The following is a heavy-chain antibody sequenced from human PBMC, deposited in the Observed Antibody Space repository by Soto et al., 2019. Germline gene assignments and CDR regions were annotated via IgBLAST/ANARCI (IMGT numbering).Heavy chain of an antibody. CDR1: GFTFSSYA. Sequence: EVQLVESGGGLVQPGGSLRLSCAASGFTFSSYAMHWVRQAPGKGLEYVSAISRNGGSTYYANSVKGRFTISRDNSKNTLYLQMGSLRAEDMAVYYCARGPGYYVDYWGQGTLVTVSS. CDR3: ARGPGYYVDY. J-gene: IGHJ4*02. V-gene: IGHV3-64*01. CDR2: ISRNGGST. D-gene: IGHD3-10*01.